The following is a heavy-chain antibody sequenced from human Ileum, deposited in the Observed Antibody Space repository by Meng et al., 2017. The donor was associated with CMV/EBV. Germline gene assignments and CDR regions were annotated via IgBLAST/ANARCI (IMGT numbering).Heavy chain of an antibody. D-gene: IGHD2-2*02. J-gene: IGHJ4*02. CDR1: GFTFSDYY. Sequence: GFTFSDYYMSWIRQAPGKGLEWVSYISSSSSTIYYAGSVKGRFTISRDNARNSLYLQMNSLRAEDTAVYFCARDRCTTTSCYTILSDYWGQGTLVTV. CDR3: ARDRCTTTSCYTILSDY. CDR2: ISSSSSTI. V-gene: IGHV3-11*04.